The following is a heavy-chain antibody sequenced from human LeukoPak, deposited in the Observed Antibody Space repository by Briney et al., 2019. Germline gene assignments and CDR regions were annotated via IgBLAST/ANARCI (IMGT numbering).Heavy chain of an antibody. CDR1: GFSFSSSW. D-gene: IGHD5-18*01. V-gene: IGHV3-74*03. J-gene: IGHJ4*02. Sequence: GGSLRLSCAVSGFSFSSSWMHWVRQTPGKGLVWVSRISGDGSTTTYADSVKDRFTISRDNAKSTLYLQMNSLRAEDTAVYYCARAIASYGDSAYWGQGTLVTVSS. CDR2: ISGDGSTT. CDR3: ARAIASYGDSAY.